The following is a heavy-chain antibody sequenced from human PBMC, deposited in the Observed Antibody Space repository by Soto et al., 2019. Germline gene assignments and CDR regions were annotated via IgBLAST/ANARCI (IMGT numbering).Heavy chain of an antibody. J-gene: IGHJ3*02. Sequence: SETLSLTCTVSGGSISSGGYYWSWIRQHPGKGLEWIGYIYYSGSTYYNPSLKSRVTISVDTSKNQFSLKLSSVTAADTAVYYCARVSLVGRYCSGGSCSGVSGFDIWGQGTMVTVSS. CDR1: GGSISSGGYY. V-gene: IGHV4-31*03. D-gene: IGHD2-15*01. CDR3: ARVSLVGRYCSGGSCSGVSGFDI. CDR2: IYYSGST.